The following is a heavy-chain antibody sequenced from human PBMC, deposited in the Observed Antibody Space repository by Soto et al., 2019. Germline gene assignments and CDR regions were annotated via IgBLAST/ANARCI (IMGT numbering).Heavy chain of an antibody. V-gene: IGHV6-1*01. CDR3: AREDRVVLPWNWFDP. J-gene: IGHJ5*02. CDR1: GDSVSSNSAA. D-gene: IGHD3-22*01. Sequence: SQTLSLTCAISGDSVSSNSAAWNWIRQSPSRGLEWLGRTYYRSKWYNDYAVSVKSRITINPDTSKHQFSLQLNSVTPEDTAVYYCAREDRVVLPWNWFDPWGQGTLVTVSS. CDR2: TYYRSKWYN.